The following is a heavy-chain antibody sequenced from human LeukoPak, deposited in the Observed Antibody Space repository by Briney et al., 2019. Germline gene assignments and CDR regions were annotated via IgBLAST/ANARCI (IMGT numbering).Heavy chain of an antibody. CDR1: GYTLTELS. D-gene: IGHD6-13*01. CDR2: FDPEDGET. V-gene: IGHV1-24*01. J-gene: IGHJ5*02. CDR3: ARWAHGIAAAATFDP. Sequence: GASVKVSCKVSGYTLTELSMHWVRQAPGKGLEWMGGFDPEDGETIYAQKFQGRVTMTEDTSTDTAYMELRSLRSDDTAVYYCARWAHGIAAAATFDPWGQGTLVTVSS.